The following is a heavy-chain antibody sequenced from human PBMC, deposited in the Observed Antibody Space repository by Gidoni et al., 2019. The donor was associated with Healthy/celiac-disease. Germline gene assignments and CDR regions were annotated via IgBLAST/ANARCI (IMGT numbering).Heavy chain of an antibody. CDR2: IKQDGSEK. J-gene: IGHJ4*02. V-gene: IGHV3-7*01. CDR3: ARHYYDFWSGPAPPDY. D-gene: IGHD3-3*01. Sequence: EVQLVESGGGLVQPGGSLRLSCAAAGFTFSSYWMSWVRQAPGKGLEWVANIKQDGSEKYYVDSVNGRFTISRDNAKNSLYLQMNSLRAEDTAVYYCARHYYDFWSGPAPPDYWGQGTLVTVSS. CDR1: GFTFSSYW.